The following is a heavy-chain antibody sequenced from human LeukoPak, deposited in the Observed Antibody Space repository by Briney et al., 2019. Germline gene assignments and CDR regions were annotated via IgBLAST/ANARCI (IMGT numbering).Heavy chain of an antibody. CDR1: GGSFSGYY. CDR3: ARAANWNYASLDY. D-gene: IGHD1-7*01. J-gene: IGHJ4*02. Sequence: PSETLSLTCAVYGGSFSGYYWSWIRQPPGKGLEWIGEINHSGSTNYNPSLKSRVTISVDTSKNQFSLKLRSVTAADTAVYYCARAANWNYASLDYWGQGTLVTVSS. V-gene: IGHV4-34*01. CDR2: INHSGST.